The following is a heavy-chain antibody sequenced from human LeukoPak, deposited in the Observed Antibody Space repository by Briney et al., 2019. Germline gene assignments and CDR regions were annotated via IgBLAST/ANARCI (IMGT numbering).Heavy chain of an antibody. Sequence: GGSLRLSCAASGFTFSTYAMSWVRQAPGKGLEWVAFIRYDGSNKYYADSVKGRFTISRDNAKNSLYLQMNSLRAEDTAVYYCARDPYDFWSGYFGELDYWGQGTLVTVSS. V-gene: IGHV3-30*02. CDR2: IRYDGSNK. J-gene: IGHJ4*02. CDR1: GFTFSTYA. D-gene: IGHD3-3*01. CDR3: ARDPYDFWSGYFGELDY.